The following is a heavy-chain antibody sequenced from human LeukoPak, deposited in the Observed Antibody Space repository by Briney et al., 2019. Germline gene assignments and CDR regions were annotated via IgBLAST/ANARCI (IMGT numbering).Heavy chain of an antibody. V-gene: IGHV1-18*01. CDR2: ISAYNGNT. Sequence: ASVKVSCKASGYTFTSYGISWVRQAPGQGLEWMGWISAYNGNTNYAQKLQGRVTITRDTSASTAYMELSSLRSEDTAVYYCARGGDCSGGSCYYYYGMDVWGQGTTVTVSS. D-gene: IGHD2-15*01. CDR3: ARGGDCSGGSCYYYYGMDV. J-gene: IGHJ6*02. CDR1: GYTFTSYG.